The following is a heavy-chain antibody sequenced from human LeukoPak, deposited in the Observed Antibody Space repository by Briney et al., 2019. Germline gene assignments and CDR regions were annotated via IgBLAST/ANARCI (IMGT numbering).Heavy chain of an antibody. V-gene: IGHV4-39*07. J-gene: IGHJ4*02. Sequence: PSETLSLTCTVSGGSISSSSYYWGWIRQPPGKGLEWIGSIYYSGSTYYNPSLKSRVTISVDTSKNQFSLKLSSVTAADTAVYYCAKDQNYGDSAPPFDYWGQGTLVTVSS. CDR2: IYYSGST. D-gene: IGHD4-17*01. CDR1: GGSISSSSYY. CDR3: AKDQNYGDSAPPFDY.